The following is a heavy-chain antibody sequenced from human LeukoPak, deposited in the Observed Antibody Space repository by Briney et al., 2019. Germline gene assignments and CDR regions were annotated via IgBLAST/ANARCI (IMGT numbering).Heavy chain of an antibody. CDR2: IYYSGST. Sequence: SETLSLXCTVSGGSISSNYWSWIRQPPGKGLEWIGYIYYSGSTNYNPSLKSRVTISVDTSKNQFSLNLNSVTAADTAVYYCARGTPSGYYYCDFWGQGTLVTVSS. V-gene: IGHV4-59*01. D-gene: IGHD3-22*01. CDR1: GGSISSNY. J-gene: IGHJ4*02. CDR3: ARGTPSGYYYCDF.